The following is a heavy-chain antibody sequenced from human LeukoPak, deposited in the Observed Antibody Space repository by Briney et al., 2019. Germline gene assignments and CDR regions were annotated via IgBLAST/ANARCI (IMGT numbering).Heavy chain of an antibody. CDR1: GFTFRSYA. CDR3: AKGRGHSNYLGFDY. D-gene: IGHD4-11*01. CDR2: ISWNSGSI. Sequence: PGGSLRLSCVASGFTFRSYAMHWVRQAPGKGLEWVSGISWNSGSIGYADSVKGRFTISRDNAKNSLYLQMNSLRAEDMALYYCAKGRGHSNYLGFDYWGQGTLVTVSS. V-gene: IGHV3-9*03. J-gene: IGHJ4*02.